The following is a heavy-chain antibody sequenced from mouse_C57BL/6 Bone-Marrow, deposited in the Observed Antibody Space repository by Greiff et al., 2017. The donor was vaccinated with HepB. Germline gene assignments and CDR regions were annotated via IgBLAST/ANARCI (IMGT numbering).Heavy chain of an antibody. CDR2: IDPENGDT. CDR1: GFNIKDDY. Sequence: VQLKQSGAELVRPGASVKLSCTASGFNIKDDYMHWVKQRPEQGLEWIGWIDPENGDTEYASKFQGKATITADTSSNTAYLQLSSLTSEDTAVYYCTTDDYYDYDGYAMDYWGQGTSVTVSS. J-gene: IGHJ4*01. D-gene: IGHD2-4*01. CDR3: TTDDYYDYDGYAMDY. V-gene: IGHV14-4*01.